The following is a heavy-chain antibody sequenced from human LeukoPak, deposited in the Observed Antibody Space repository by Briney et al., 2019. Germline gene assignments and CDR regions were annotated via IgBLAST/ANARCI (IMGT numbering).Heavy chain of an antibody. CDR1: RFTFSSYA. D-gene: IGHD6-13*01. CDR3: AKDIAAAGTPGYYYGMDV. Sequence: GGSLRLSCAASRFTFSSYAMSWVRQAPGKGLEWVSAISGSGGSTYYADSVKGRFTISRDNSKNTLYLQMNSLRAEDTAVYYCAKDIAAAGTPGYYYGMDVWGQGTTVTVSS. J-gene: IGHJ6*02. V-gene: IGHV3-23*01. CDR2: ISGSGGST.